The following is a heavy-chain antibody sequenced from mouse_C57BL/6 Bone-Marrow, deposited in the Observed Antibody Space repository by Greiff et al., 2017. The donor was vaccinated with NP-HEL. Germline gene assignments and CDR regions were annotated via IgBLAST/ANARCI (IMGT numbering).Heavy chain of an antibody. CDR2: IWSGGST. V-gene: IGHV2-2*01. J-gene: IGHJ4*01. CDR3: ARKWSYAMDY. CDR1: GFSLTSYG. Sequence: VKLQESGPGLVQPSQSLSITCTVSGFSLTSYGVHWVRQSPGKGLEWLGVIWSGGSTDYNAAFISRLSISKDNSKSQVFFKMNSLQADDTAIYYCARKWSYAMDYWGQGTSVTVSS.